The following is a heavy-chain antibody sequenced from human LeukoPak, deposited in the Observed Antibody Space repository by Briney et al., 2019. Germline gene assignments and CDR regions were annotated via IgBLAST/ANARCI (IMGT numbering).Heavy chain of an antibody. CDR1: GYTFTCYY. D-gene: IGHD5-12*01. CDR2: INPNSGGT. J-gene: IGHJ4*02. Sequence: ASVKLSCKASGYTFTCYYMHWVRQAPGQGLEGMGWINPNSGGTNYAQKFQGRVTMTRDTAISTPYMELSRLRSGDTAVYYCARGNRGNSGALGYWGQGTMVTVSS. CDR3: ARGNRGNSGALGY. V-gene: IGHV1-2*02.